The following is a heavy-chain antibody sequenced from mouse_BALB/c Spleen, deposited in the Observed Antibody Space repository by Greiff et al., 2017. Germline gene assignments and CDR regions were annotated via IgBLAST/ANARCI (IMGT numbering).Heavy chain of an antibody. CDR3: ASYRLLMDD. CDR2: ISYDGSN. J-gene: IGHJ4*01. Sequence: EVKLMESGPGLVKPSQSLSLTCSVTGYSITSGYYWNWIRQFPGNKLEWMGYISYDGSNNYNPSLKNRISITRDTSKNQFFLKLNSVTTEDTATYYCASYRLLMDDWGQGTSVTVSS. V-gene: IGHV3-6*02. CDR1: GYSITSGYY. D-gene: IGHD2-14*01.